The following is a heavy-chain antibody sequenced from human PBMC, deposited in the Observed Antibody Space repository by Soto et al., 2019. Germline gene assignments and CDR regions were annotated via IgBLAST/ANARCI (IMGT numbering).Heavy chain of an antibody. J-gene: IGHJ4*02. CDR3: PRDHGGGITFE. D-gene: IGHD3-16*01. V-gene: IGHV1-18*01. Sequence: QVQLVQSGAEVKKPGASVKVSCKASGYTFTSYAISWVRQAPGQGLEWMGWISAYNGNTKYAQKLQGRVTITTDTSTSTAYLELRSLRSDDTAVYYCPRDHGGGITFEWGQVTLVTVSS. CDR2: ISAYNGNT. CDR1: GYTFTSYA.